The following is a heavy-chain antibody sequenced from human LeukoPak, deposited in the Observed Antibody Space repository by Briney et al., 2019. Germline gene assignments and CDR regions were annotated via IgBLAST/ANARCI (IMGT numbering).Heavy chain of an antibody. CDR1: GFTFSSYW. Sequence: GGSLRLSCAASGFTFSSYWMSWVRQAPGKGLEWVANIKQDGSEKYYVDSVKGRFTISRDNAKNSLYLQMNSLRAEDTAVYYCARDPPTYYYDSSRPFDYWGQGTLVSVAS. V-gene: IGHV3-7*01. CDR2: IKQDGSEK. J-gene: IGHJ4*02. D-gene: IGHD3-22*01. CDR3: ARDPPTYYYDSSRPFDY.